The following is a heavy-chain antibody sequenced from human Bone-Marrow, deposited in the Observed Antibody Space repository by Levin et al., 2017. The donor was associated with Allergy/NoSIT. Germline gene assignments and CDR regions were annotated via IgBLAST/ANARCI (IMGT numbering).Heavy chain of an antibody. CDR3: VRHNSYDDTYHFDN. V-gene: IGHV5-51*01. CDR2: IFPGDSDT. CDR1: GYRFRSFW. J-gene: IGHJ4*02. Sequence: GGSLRLSCKGSGYRFRSFWIGWVRQMPGKGLEWMGIIFPGDSDTRYSPSFQGHVSFSADKSIDTAYLQWGRLKASDTAIYYCVRHNSYDDTYHFDNWGQGTLVTVSS. D-gene: IGHD3-16*01.